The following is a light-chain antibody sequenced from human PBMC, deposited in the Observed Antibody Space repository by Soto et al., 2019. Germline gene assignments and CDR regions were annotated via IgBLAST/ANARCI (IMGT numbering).Light chain of an antibody. CDR2: EVN. CDR3: SSFSSGTTLFV. Sequence: QSVLTQPPSVSGSPGQSITISCTGANSDIGDWNYVSWYQQYPGKAPKVIIYEVNYRPSGVSYRFSGSKSGNTASLTISGLQAEDEADYYCSSFSSGTTLFVFGGGTKLTVL. CDR1: NSDIGDWNY. J-gene: IGLJ2*01. V-gene: IGLV2-14*01.